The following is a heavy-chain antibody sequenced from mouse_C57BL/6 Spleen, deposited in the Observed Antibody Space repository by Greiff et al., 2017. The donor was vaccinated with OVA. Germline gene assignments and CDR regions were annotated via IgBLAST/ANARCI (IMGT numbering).Heavy chain of an antibody. V-gene: IGHV5-17*01. J-gene: IGHJ2*01. CDR3: ARGPITTGVDFDY. Sequence: EVHLVESGGGLVKPGGSLKLSCAASGFTFSDYGMHWVRQAPEKGLEWVAYISRGSSTIYYADTVKGRFTLSRDNAKNTLFLQMTSLRSEDTAMYYCARGPITTGVDFDYWGQGTTLTVSS. D-gene: IGHD1-1*01. CDR1: GFTFSDYG. CDR2: ISRGSSTI.